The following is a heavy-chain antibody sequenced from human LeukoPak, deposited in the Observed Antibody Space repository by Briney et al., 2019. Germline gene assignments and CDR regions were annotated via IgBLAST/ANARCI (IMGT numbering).Heavy chain of an antibody. J-gene: IGHJ4*02. CDR3: ANLPLVRGVILAVVY. D-gene: IGHD3-10*01. CDR2: IRCDESNK. Sequence: GGSLRLSCAASGFTFSSYGMHWVRQAPGKGLEWVAFIRCDESNKYYADSVKGRFTISRDNSKNTLYLQMNSLRAEDTAVYYCANLPLVRGVILAVVYWGQGTLVTVSS. CDR1: GFTFSSYG. V-gene: IGHV3-30*02.